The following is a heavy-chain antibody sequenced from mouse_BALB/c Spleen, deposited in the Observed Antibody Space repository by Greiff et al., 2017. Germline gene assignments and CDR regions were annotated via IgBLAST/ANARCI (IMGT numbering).Heavy chain of an antibody. J-gene: IGHJ3*01. Sequence: EVQRVESGGGLVKPGGSLKLSCAASGFTFSDYYMYWVRQTPEKRLEWVATISDGGSYTYYPDSVKGRFTISRDNAKNNLYLQMSSLKSEDTAMYYCARDHDATASAWFAYWGQGTLVTVSA. V-gene: IGHV5-4*02. CDR1: GFTFSDYY. CDR2: ISDGGSYT. D-gene: IGHD1-2*01. CDR3: ARDHDATASAWFAY.